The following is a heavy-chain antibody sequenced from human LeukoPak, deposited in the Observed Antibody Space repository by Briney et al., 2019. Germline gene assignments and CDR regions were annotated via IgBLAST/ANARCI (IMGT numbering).Heavy chain of an antibody. J-gene: IGHJ4*02. CDR1: GFTVSSNY. D-gene: IGHD4-23*01. CDR3: AKERQGGNSYGDEAFYFDY. Sequence: GGSLRLSCAASGFTVSSNYMSWVRQAPGKGLEWVSVIYSGGSTYYADSVKGRFTISRDNSKNTLYLQMDSLRAEDTAIYYCAKERQGGNSYGDEAFYFDYWGQGTLVTVSS. CDR2: IYSGGST. V-gene: IGHV3-53*01.